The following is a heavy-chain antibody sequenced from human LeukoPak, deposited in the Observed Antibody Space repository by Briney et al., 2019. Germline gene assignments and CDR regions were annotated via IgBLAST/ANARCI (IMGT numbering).Heavy chain of an antibody. CDR1: GFTFRSYA. Sequence: GGSLRLSCAASGFTFRSYAMSWVRQAPGEGLEWVSAISGSGGSTYYADSVKGRFTISRDNSKNTLYLQMNSLRAEDTAVYYCATFPTTVVTPDYFDYWGQGTLVTVSS. CDR3: ATFPTTVVTPDYFDY. V-gene: IGHV3-23*01. D-gene: IGHD4-23*01. J-gene: IGHJ4*02. CDR2: ISGSGGST.